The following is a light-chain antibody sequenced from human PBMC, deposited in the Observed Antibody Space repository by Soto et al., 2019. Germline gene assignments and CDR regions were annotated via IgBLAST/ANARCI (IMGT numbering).Light chain of an antibody. V-gene: IGLV1-51*01. CDR3: GSWDNSLTAGV. Sequence: QAVVTQPPSVSAAPGQTVTISCSGSSSNIGENYVSWYQQFPGTAPKLLIYDNNKRPSGIPDRFSGSKSGTSATLGITGLQTGDEADYHCGSWDNSLTAGVFGGGTKLTVL. J-gene: IGLJ2*01. CDR2: DNN. CDR1: SSNIGENY.